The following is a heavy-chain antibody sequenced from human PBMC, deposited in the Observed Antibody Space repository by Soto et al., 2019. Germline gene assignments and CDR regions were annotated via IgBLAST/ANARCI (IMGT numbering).Heavy chain of an antibody. J-gene: IGHJ2*01. CDR3: ARGGRWLQYWYFDL. CDR2: IYYSGST. CDR1: GGSISSGGYY. D-gene: IGHD3-16*01. V-gene: IGHV4-31*03. Sequence: QVQLQESGPGLVKPSQTLSLTCTVSGGSISSGGYYWSWIRQHPGKGLEWIGYIYYSGSTYYNPSLKSRVSISVDTSKNPFSLKLSSVTAADTAVYYCARGGRWLQYWYFDLWGRGTLVTVSS.